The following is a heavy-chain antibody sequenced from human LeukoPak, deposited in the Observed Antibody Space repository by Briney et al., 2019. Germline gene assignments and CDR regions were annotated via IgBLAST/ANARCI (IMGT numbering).Heavy chain of an antibody. CDR3: ARGKQQLVLHDY. J-gene: IGHJ4*02. CDR1: GFTVSSNY. CDR2: IYSGGST. Sequence: GGSLRLSCAASGFTVSSNYMNWVRQAPGKGLEWVSVIYSGGSTYYADSVKGRFTISRDNSKNTLYLQMNSLRAEDTAVYYCARGKQQLVLHDYWGQGTLVTVSS. V-gene: IGHV3-66*01. D-gene: IGHD6-13*01.